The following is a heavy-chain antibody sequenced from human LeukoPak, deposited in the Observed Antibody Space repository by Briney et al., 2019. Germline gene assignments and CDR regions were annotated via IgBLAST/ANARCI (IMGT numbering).Heavy chain of an antibody. CDR2: IYPGDSDT. Sequence: GESLKISCQGSGYSSTNFWIAWVRQMPGKGLEWMGIIYPGDSDTRYSPSFQGPVTISADKSISTAYLQWSSLRASDTAMYYCVRRDGYGAYDIWGQGTMVTVSS. CDR3: VRRDGYGAYDI. D-gene: IGHD5-24*01. J-gene: IGHJ3*02. V-gene: IGHV5-51*01. CDR1: GYSSTNFW.